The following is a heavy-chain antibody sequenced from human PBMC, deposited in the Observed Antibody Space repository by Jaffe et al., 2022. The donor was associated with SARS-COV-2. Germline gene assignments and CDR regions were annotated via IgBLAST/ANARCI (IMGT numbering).Heavy chain of an antibody. CDR3: ARAYTYGPMQYFDS. CDR2: IYFSGKT. D-gene: IGHD5-18*01. CDR1: DDSLSSGSYY. Sequence: QVQLQEPGPRLVKPSQTLSLTCIVSDDSLSSGSYYWSWIRQPAGERPEWIGQIYFSGKTDYSPSLRSRVTMSIDMAKKQFSLRLSSVTAADTAVYSCARAYTYGPMQYFDSWADGTLVTVSS. J-gene: IGHJ5*01. V-gene: IGHV4-61*02.